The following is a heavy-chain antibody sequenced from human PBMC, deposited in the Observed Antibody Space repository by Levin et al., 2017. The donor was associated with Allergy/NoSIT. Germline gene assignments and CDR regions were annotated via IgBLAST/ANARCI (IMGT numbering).Heavy chain of an antibody. CDR2: IYYSGST. J-gene: IGHJ3*02. D-gene: IGHD3-10*01. V-gene: IGHV4-59*08. CDR3: ARPGYYGSGSSPAFDI. CDR1: GGSISSYY. Sequence: SQTLSLTCTVSGGSISSYYWSWIRQPPGKGLEWIGYIYYSGSTNYNPSLKSRVTISVDTSKNQFSLKLSSVTAADTAVYYCARPGYYGSGSSPAFDIWGQGTMVTVSS.